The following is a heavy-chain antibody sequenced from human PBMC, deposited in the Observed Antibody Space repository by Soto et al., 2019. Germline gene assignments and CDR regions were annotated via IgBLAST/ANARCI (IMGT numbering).Heavy chain of an antibody. J-gene: IGHJ6*02. D-gene: IGHD1-26*01. CDR3: ARDPIGTGSSDYYYYYGMDV. CDR2: IIPIFGTA. Sequence: GASVKVSCKASGGTFSSYAISWVRQAPGQGLEWMGGIIPIFGTANYAQKFQGRVTITADKSTSTAYMELSSLRSEDTAVYYCARDPIGTGSSDYYYYYGMDVWGQGTTVTVSS. V-gene: IGHV1-69*06. CDR1: GGTFSSYA.